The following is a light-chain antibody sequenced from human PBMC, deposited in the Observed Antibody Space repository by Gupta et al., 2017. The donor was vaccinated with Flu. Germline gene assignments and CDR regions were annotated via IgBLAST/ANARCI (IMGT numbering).Light chain of an antibody. CDR3: ESWDDSMKGWV. Sequence: RVSMSCAGSSSNIGANNVNWYQQFPGTAPRLLIHSNHQRTSGVPDRFSASKSGTSASLAISGLQSEDEADYYCESWDDSMKGWVFGGGTRLTVL. CDR2: SNH. CDR1: SSNIGANN. J-gene: IGLJ3*02. V-gene: IGLV1-44*01.